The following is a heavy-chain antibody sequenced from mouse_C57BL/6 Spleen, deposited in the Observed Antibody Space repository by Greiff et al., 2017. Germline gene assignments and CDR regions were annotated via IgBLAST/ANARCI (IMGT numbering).Heavy chain of an antibody. Sequence: QVQLQQSGTELVKPGASVKLSCKASGYTFTSYWMHWVKQRPGQGLEWIGNINPSNGGTNYNEKFKSKATLTVDKSSSTAYMQLSSLTSEDSAVYYCAREGAHDWYFDVWGTGTTVTVSS. V-gene: IGHV1-53*01. J-gene: IGHJ1*03. D-gene: IGHD6-1*01. CDR3: AREGAHDWYFDV. CDR2: INPSNGGT. CDR1: GYTFTSYW.